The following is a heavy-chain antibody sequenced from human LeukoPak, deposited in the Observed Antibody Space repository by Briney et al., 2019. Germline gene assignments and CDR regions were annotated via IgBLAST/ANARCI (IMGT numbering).Heavy chain of an antibody. J-gene: IGHJ4*02. D-gene: IGHD4-17*01. CDR1: GFTFSTYF. CDR3: ARGVHYGSDY. CDR2: INNDGSTT. V-gene: IGHV3-74*01. Sequence: GGSLRLSCAASGFTFSTYFMHWVRQAPGKGLVWVSRINNDGSTTSHADSVKGRFTISRDNAKNTLYLQMDSLRAEDTAVYFCARGVHYGSDYWGQGTLVTVSS.